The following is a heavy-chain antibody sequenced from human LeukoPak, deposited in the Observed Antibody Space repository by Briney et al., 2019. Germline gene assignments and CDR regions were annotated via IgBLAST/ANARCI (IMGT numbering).Heavy chain of an antibody. V-gene: IGHV3-30-3*01. CDR1: GFTFSSYA. CDR3: AKDFWGYCSGGSCYHDAFDI. D-gene: IGHD2-15*01. Sequence: GGSLRLSCAASGFTFSSYAMHWVRQAPGKGLEWVAVISYDGSNKYYADSVKGRFTISRDNSKNTLYLQMNSLRAEDTAVYYCAKDFWGYCSGGSCYHDAFDIWGQGTMVTVSS. J-gene: IGHJ3*02. CDR2: ISYDGSNK.